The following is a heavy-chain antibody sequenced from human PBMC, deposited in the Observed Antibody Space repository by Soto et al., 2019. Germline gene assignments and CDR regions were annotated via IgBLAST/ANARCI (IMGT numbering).Heavy chain of an antibody. Sequence: SETLSRTCAVYGGSFSGYYWSWIRQPPGKGLEWIVEINHSGSTNYNPSLKSRVTISVDTSKNQFSLKLSSVTAADTAVYYCARGLRGGWTYYCYRMAVWAQGTTVTVSS. CDR2: INHSGST. CDR3: ARGLRGGWTYYCYRMAV. V-gene: IGHV4-34*01. J-gene: IGHJ6*02. CDR1: GGSFSGYY. D-gene: IGHD6-19*01.